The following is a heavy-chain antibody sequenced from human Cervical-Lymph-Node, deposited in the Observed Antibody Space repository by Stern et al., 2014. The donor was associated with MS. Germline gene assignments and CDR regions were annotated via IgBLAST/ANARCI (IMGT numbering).Heavy chain of an antibody. J-gene: IGHJ5*02. CDR3: ARDWGYCSGGFCYMRFDP. Sequence: VQLVESGPGLVKPSPTLSLTCTVSSGSIRSGRYYWSWIRQPPGKGLEWIGRINTMGSTNYTPSLNSRVTIPVAPFKTHFPLKLSSVTAADTAVYYCARDWGYCSGGFCYMRFDPWGQGTLVTVSS. V-gene: IGHV4-61*02. CDR2: INTMGST. CDR1: SGSIRSGRYY. D-gene: IGHD2-15*01.